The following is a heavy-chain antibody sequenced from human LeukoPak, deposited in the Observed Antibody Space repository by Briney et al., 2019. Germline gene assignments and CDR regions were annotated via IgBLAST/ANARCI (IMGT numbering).Heavy chain of an antibody. CDR2: VSGYNGNT. CDR1: GYTFTSHG. Sequence: ASVKVSCKASGYTFTSHGINWLRQAPGQGLEWMGWVSGYNGNTDYAQKFQGRVTMTTDRSTNTVYMELRSLRSDDTAVYYCARDRPVMITFGGVIIAAYWGQGTLVSVS. J-gene: IGHJ4*02. CDR3: ARDRPVMITFGGVIIAAY. V-gene: IGHV1-18*01. D-gene: IGHD3-16*02.